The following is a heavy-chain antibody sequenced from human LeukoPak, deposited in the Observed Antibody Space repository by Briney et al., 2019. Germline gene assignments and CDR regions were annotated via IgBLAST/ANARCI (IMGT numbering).Heavy chain of an antibody. CDR2: INHSGST. V-gene: IGHV4-34*01. CDR3: ARGRRYCSSTSCPNWFDP. Sequence: SETLSLTCAAYGGSFSGYYWSWIRQPPGKGLEWIGEINHSGSTNYNPSLKSRVTISVDTSKNQFSLKLSSVTAADTAVYYCARGRRYCSSTSCPNWFDPWGQGTLVTVSS. D-gene: IGHD2-2*01. CDR1: GGSFSGYY. J-gene: IGHJ5*02.